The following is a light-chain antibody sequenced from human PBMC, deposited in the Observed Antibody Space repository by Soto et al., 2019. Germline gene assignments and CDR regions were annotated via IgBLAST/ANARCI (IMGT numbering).Light chain of an antibody. CDR2: WAS. Sequence: DIVMTQSPDSLAVSLGERATIYCKSSQSVLHSSNNKDYLAWYQQKPGQSPKLLIYWASTRESVVPDRFSGSGSATEFTLTISSLQAEDVAVYYCQQYYSTPFTFVPGTQVDIK. J-gene: IGKJ3*01. V-gene: IGKV4-1*01. CDR1: QSVLHSSNNKDY. CDR3: QQYYSTPFT.